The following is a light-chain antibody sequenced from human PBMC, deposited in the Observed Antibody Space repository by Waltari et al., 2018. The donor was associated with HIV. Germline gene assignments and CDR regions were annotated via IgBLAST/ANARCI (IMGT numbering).Light chain of an antibody. CDR2: KDR. CDR3: QSAHSSATI. J-gene: IGLJ2*01. Sequence: SHELTQAPSLSVPPGQTAKITCSGDTCSKPYVYWYQHKVGQAPLMIISKDRERISGIPTRFSASSSGTTATLIISGVLAEDEADYYCQSAHSSATIFGGGTRLT. V-gene: IGLV3-25*03. CDR1: TCSKPY.